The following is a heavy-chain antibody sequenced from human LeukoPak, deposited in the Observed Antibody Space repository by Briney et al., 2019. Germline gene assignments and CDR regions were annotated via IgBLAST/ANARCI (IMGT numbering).Heavy chain of an antibody. CDR2: LYYSGGT. V-gene: IGHV4-59*08. J-gene: IGHJ4*02. D-gene: IGHD3-9*01. Sequence: SETLSLTCTVSGGSITGYYWSWIRQPPGKGLEWIGYLYYSGGTDYNRSLKSRVTMSVDTSKNQFSLKLRFVTAADTAVYYCARRADSFSTTGYDKFDYWGQGSLVTVSS. CDR3: ARRADSFSTTGYDKFDY. CDR1: GGSITGYY.